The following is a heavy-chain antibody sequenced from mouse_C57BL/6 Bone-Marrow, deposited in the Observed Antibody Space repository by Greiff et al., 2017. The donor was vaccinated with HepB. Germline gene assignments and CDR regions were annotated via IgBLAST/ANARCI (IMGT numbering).Heavy chain of an antibody. CDR3: ARRGYGSSYGFAY. Sequence: LVESGAELARPGASVKLSCKASGYTFTSHGISWVKQRTGQGLEWIGEIYPRSGNTYYNEKFKGKATLTADKSSSTAYMELRSLTSEDSAVYFCARRGYGSSYGFAYWGQGTLVTVSA. V-gene: IGHV1-81*01. J-gene: IGHJ3*01. CDR2: IYPRSGNT. CDR1: GYTFTSHG. D-gene: IGHD1-1*01.